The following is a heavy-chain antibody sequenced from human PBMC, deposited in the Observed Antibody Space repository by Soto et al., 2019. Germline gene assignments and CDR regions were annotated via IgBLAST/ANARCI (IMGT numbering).Heavy chain of an antibody. J-gene: IGHJ5*02. CDR1: GYTLTELS. V-gene: IGHV1-46*01. D-gene: IGHD3-10*01. Sequence: ASVKVSCKVSGYTLTELSMHWVRQAPGQGLEWMGIINPSGGSTNYAQKLQGRVTMTTDTSTSTAYMELRSLRSDDTAVYYCARDYGFGQLFDPWGKGTLVTVSS. CDR2: INPSGGST. CDR3: ARDYGFGQLFDP.